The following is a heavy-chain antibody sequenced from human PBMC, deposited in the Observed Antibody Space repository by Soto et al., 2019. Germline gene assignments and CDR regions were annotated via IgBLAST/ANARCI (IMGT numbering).Heavy chain of an antibody. J-gene: IGHJ3*02. CDR3: ARVVLWFGDYPDAFDI. Sequence: QVQLVQSGAEVKKPGASVKVSCKASGYTFTSYGISWVRQAPGQGLEWMGWISAYNGNTNYAQKLQGRVTMTTDTSTSTAYVELRSLRSDDTAVYYCARVVLWFGDYPDAFDIWGQGTMVTVSS. CDR1: GYTFTSYG. CDR2: ISAYNGNT. D-gene: IGHD3-10*01. V-gene: IGHV1-18*01.